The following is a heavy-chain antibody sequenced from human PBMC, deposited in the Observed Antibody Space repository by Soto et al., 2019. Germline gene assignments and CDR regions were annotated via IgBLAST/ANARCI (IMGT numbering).Heavy chain of an antibody. CDR1: GGAFNKFA. CDR2: IIPFFSTP. CDR3: ARDRVMRGNSYYYGMDV. D-gene: IGHD3-10*01. Sequence: QVQLVQSGAEVKKPGSSVKVSCKASGGAFNKFAITWVRQAPGQGLEWMGAIIPFFSTPNYAQRLQGRVTITADESTSTSYMELSSLRSEDTAMYYCARDRVMRGNSYYYGMDVWGQGTTVTVSS. V-gene: IGHV1-69*12. J-gene: IGHJ6*02.